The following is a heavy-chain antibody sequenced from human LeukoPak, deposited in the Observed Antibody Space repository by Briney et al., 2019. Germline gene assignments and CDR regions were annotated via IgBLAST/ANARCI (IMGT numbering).Heavy chain of an antibody. Sequence: GGSLRLSCAASGFTFDDYAMHWVRQAPGKGLEGVSGISWNSGSIGYADSVKGRFTISRDNAKNSLYLQMNSLRAEDTALYYCAKGDGYNSFDYWGQGTLVTVSS. J-gene: IGHJ4*02. V-gene: IGHV3-9*01. CDR1: GFTFDDYA. D-gene: IGHD5-24*01. CDR2: ISWNSGSI. CDR3: AKGDGYNSFDY.